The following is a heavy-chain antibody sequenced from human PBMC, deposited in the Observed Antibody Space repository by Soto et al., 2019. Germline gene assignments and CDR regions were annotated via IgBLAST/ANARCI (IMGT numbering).Heavy chain of an antibody. CDR3: ARGRLTATNAGARGDFEI. CDR1: GGTLDSQG. CDR2: ITPGSETA. V-gene: IGHV1-69*06. Sequence: QVQLVQSGAEVQKPGSSVKVSCKASGGTLDSQGISWFRQAPGQGLEWMGRITPGSETANYAQRFQGRVTITADNSTSTAYLELSGLKSDDTAVYYCARGRLTATNAGARGDFEIWGQGTMIIVSS. J-gene: IGHJ3*02. D-gene: IGHD1-26*01.